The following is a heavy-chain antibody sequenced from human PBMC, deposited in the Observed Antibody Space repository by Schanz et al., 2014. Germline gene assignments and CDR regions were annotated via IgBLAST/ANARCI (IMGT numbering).Heavy chain of an antibody. V-gene: IGHV1-46*01. Sequence: QVQLVQSGAEMKKPGASVKVSCKASGYTFTSDSMHWVRQAPAQGLEWMGMINPSGGSTTYSQKFQGRVNMTRDTSTSTVYMELRNLRSDDTAVYYCARAKRFGDMDVWGQGTTVTVSS. J-gene: IGHJ6*02. CDR1: GYTFTSDS. CDR2: INPSGGST. CDR3: ARAKRFGDMDV. D-gene: IGHD3-10*01.